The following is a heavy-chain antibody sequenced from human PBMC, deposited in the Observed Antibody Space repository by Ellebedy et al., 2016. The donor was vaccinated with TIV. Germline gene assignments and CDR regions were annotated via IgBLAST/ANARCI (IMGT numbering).Heavy chain of an antibody. CDR2: VIYRGSP. V-gene: IGHV4-61*01. CDR3: AKIIADKKRNRYYYYYYGMDV. Sequence: GSLRLXXSVSGGSVSSGSYSWNWIRQPPGKGLEWVGDVIYRGSPRYKPSLKSRVTISLDTSKNQFSLRLSSVTAADTAVYYCAKIIADKKRNRYYYYYYGMDVWGQGTTVTVSS. CDR1: GGSVSSGSYS. J-gene: IGHJ6*02. D-gene: IGHD1/OR15-1a*01.